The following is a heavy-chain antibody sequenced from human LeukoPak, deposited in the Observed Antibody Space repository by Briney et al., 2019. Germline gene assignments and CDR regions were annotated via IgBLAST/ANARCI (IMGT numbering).Heavy chain of an antibody. V-gene: IGHV4-61*02. J-gene: IGHJ3*02. CDR3: ARVGVADNAFDI. Sequence: SQTLSLTCTVSGDSISSGNYYWSWIRQPAGKGLEWIGRIWADGAPTYRPSLKSRVTISVDTSKNQFSLKLSSVTAADTAVYYCARVGVADNAFDIWGQGTMVTVSS. CDR1: GDSISSGNYY. D-gene: IGHD2-15*01. CDR2: IWADGAP.